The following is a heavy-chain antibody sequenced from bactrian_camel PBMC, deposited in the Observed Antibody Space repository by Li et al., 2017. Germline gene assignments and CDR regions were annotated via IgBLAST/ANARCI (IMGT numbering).Heavy chain of an antibody. Sequence: VQLVESGGGLVQPGGSLRLSCAASGFTFSGYAMSWVRQAPGKGLEWVSAIDSGGGVTGYADSVKGRFTISRDKVENTLYLQMNSLTPEDTAMYFCAANSRSFGCPARALTIDAFTDWGQGTQVTVS. V-gene: IGHV3S42*01. J-gene: IGHJ4*01. CDR2: IDSGGGVT. CDR1: GFTFSGYA. D-gene: IGHD3*01. CDR3: AANSRSFGCPARALTIDAFTD.